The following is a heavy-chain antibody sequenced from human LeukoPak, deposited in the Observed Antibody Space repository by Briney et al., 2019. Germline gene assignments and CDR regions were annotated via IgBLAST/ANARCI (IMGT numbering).Heavy chain of an antibody. V-gene: IGHV3-30*02. Sequence: GGSLRLSCAASGFTFSSYGMHWVRQAPGKGLEWVAFIRYDGSNKYYADSVKGRFTISRDNSKNTLYLQMNSLRAEDTAVYYCAKDALSSTGFPRWFDPWGQGTLVTVSS. CDR3: AKDALSSTGFPRWFDP. D-gene: IGHD1-1*01. CDR1: GFTFSSYG. CDR2: IRYDGSNK. J-gene: IGHJ5*02.